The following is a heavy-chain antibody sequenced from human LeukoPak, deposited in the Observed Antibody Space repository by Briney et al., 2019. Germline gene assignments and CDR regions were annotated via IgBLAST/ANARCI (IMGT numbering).Heavy chain of an antibody. J-gene: IGHJ4*02. Sequence: GASVKVSCKASGYTFTSYDINWVRQATGQGLEWMGWMSPNSGNTGYAQKFQDRVTMTRNTAISTAYMELTSLRSEDTAVYYCVRTPPNWGADYWGQGTLVTVSS. CDR1: GYTFTSYD. CDR3: VRTPPNWGADY. D-gene: IGHD7-27*01. CDR2: MSPNSGNT. V-gene: IGHV1-8*01.